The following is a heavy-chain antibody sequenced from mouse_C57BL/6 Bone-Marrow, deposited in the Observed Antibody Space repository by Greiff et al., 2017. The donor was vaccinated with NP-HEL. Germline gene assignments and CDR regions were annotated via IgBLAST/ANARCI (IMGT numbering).Heavy chain of an antibody. Sequence: EVHLVESGGGLVQSGRSLRLSCATSGFTFSDFYMEWVRQAPGKGLEWIAASRNKANDYTTEYSASVKGRFIVSRDTSQSILYLQMNALRAEDTAIYYCARVSNWAYYFDYWGQGTTLTVSS. J-gene: IGHJ2*01. CDR2: SRNKANDYTT. CDR1: GFTFSDFY. D-gene: IGHD4-1*01. V-gene: IGHV7-1*01. CDR3: ARVSNWAYYFDY.